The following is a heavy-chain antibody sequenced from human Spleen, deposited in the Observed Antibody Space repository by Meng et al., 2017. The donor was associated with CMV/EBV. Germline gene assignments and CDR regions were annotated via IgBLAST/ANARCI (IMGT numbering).Heavy chain of an antibody. D-gene: IGHD2-2*01. CDR2: IRYDGSNK. J-gene: IGHJ4*02. CDR1: GFTFSSYG. CDR3: ASYCSSTSCYLLRTFDY. V-gene: IGHV3-30*02. Sequence: GGSLRLSCAASGFTFSSYGMHWVRQAPGKGLEWAAFIRYDGSNKYYADSVKGRFTISRDNSKNSLYLQMNSLRAEDTAVYYCASYCSSTSCYLLRTFDYWGQGTLVTVSS.